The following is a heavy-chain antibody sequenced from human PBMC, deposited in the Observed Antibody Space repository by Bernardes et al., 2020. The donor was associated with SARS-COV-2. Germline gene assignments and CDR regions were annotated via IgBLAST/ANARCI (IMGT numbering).Heavy chain of an antibody. D-gene: IGHD5-18*01. CDR1: GASISSSSYY. V-gene: IGHV4-39*01. CDR3: ARQDKYTYAFDV. J-gene: IGHJ3*01. Sequence: SETLSLTCTVPGASISSSSYYWGWIRQPPGKGLEWFGIIHYSVNTYYNPSLASRLTISAGTSRNQFSLKLSSVTAADTALYYCARQDKYTYAFDVWGQGTMVTVSS. CDR2: IHYSVNT.